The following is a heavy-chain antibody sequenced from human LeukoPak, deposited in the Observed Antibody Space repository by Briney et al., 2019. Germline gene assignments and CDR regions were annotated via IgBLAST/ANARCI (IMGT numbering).Heavy chain of an antibody. CDR1: GFTFSNAW. V-gene: IGHV3-15*01. CDR2: IKSKTDGGTT. CDR3: TEEAVLTGYSR. J-gene: IGHJ4*02. D-gene: IGHD3-9*01. Sequence: GGSLRLSCAASGFTFSNAWMSWVRQAPGKGLAWVGRIKSKTDGGTTVYAAPVKGRFTISRDDSKNTLYLQMNSLKTEDTAVYYCTEEAVLTGYSRWGQGTLVTVSS.